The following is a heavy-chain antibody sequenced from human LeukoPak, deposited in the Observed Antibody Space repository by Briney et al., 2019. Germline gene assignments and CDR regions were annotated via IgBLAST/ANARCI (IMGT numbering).Heavy chain of an antibody. D-gene: IGHD6-19*01. CDR3: ARGTMGIVVAGKGLDY. Sequence: PGGSLRLSCAASGFTFSSYSMNWVRQAPGKGLEWISYMSSSSTTIYYADSVKGRFTISRDNAKSSLYLQMNTLRAEDTAVYYCARGTMGIVVAGKGLDYWGQGTLVTVSS. J-gene: IGHJ4*02. CDR1: GFTFSSYS. CDR2: MSSSSTTI. V-gene: IGHV3-48*04.